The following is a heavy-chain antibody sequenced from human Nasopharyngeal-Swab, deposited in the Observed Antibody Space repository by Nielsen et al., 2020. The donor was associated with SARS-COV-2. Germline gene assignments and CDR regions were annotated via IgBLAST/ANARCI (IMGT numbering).Heavy chain of an antibody. CDR2: ISGSGDNT. Sequence: GESLKISCAASGFTFSSYATSWVRQAPRKGLEWVSGISGSGDNTDYADSVKGRFTISRDNSKNTLYLQVNSLRAEDTAVYYCAKSHLGTATSVTSWYFDYWGQGTLVTVSS. CDR3: AKSHLGTATSVTSWYFDY. D-gene: IGHD4-17*01. J-gene: IGHJ4*02. CDR1: GFTFSSYA. V-gene: IGHV3-23*01.